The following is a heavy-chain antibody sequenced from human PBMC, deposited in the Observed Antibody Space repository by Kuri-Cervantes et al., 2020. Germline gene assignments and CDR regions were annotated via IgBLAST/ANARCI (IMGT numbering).Heavy chain of an antibody. CDR3: AKDLYDYVWGSYRSAAFDI. Sequence: GESLKISCGASGFNFSDYYMSWIRQAPGKGLEWVSFISSSGSTIYYADSVKGRFTISRDNARNSLYLQINSLRAEDTVVYYCAKDLYDYVWGSYRSAAFDIWGQETMVTVSS. CDR1: GFNFSDYY. V-gene: IGHV3-11*04. D-gene: IGHD3-16*02. CDR2: ISSSGSTI. J-gene: IGHJ3*02.